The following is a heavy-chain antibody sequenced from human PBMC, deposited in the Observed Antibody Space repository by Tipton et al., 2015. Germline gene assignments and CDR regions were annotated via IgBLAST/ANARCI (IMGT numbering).Heavy chain of an antibody. J-gene: IGHJ6*02. CDR3: ARALKEDLYYYGMDV. D-gene: IGHD2-15*01. Sequence: SLRLSCAASGFIFNGYGMHWARQAPGQGLEWVAVLSFDGSGDYYADSVRGRFAISRDNSKDTLYLQMNSLRAEDTAVYYCARALKEDLYYYGMDVWGQGATVTVSS. V-gene: IGHV3-33*08. CDR2: LSFDGSGD. CDR1: GFIFNGYG.